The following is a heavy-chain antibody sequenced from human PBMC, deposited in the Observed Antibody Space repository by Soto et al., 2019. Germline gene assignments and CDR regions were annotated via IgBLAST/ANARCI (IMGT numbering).Heavy chain of an antibody. Sequence: QVQLVQSGAEVKKPGSSVRVSCKASGDTFSFYSINWVRQAPGLGLEWMGRINPILSMSNYAQRFQGRVTVPADKSTSTAYMELSSLRSEDTAMYYCASSYGSGYRAFDYWGQGALFTVSS. D-gene: IGHD3-10*01. V-gene: IGHV1-69*02. CDR2: INPILSMS. CDR3: ASSYGSGYRAFDY. CDR1: GDTFSFYS. J-gene: IGHJ4*02.